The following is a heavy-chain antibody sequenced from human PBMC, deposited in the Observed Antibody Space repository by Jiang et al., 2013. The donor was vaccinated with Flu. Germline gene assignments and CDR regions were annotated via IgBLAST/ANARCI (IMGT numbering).Heavy chain of an antibody. J-gene: IGHJ4*02. V-gene: IGHV4-4*02. CDR3: ARGGIAAALDI. D-gene: IGHD6-13*01. Sequence: KGLEWIGEIYHSGSTNYNPSFKSRLIISVDKSRNQFSLKLNSVTAADTAVYYCARGGIAAALDIWGQGTLVTVTS. CDR2: IYHSGST.